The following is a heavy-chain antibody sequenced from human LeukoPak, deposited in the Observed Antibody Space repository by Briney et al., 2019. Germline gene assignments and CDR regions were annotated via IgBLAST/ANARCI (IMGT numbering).Heavy chain of an antibody. CDR2: IYTSGST. Sequence: SETLSLTCTVSGGSISSGSYYWSWIRQPAGKGLEWIGRIYTSGSTNYNPSLKSRVTISVDTSKNQFSLKLSSVTAADTAVYYCARDSGGAIDYWGQGTLVTVSS. V-gene: IGHV4-61*02. CDR1: GGSISSGSYY. J-gene: IGHJ4*02. D-gene: IGHD4-23*01. CDR3: ARDSGGAIDY.